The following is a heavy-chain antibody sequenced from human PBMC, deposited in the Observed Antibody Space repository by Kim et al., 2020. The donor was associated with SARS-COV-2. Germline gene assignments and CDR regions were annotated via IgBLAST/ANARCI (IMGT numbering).Heavy chain of an antibody. D-gene: IGHD3-22*01. J-gene: IGHJ5*02. Sequence: GGSLRLSCAASGFTFSSYAMHWVRQAPGKGLEWVAVISYDGSNKYYADSVKGRFTISRDNSKNTLYLQMNSLRAEDTAVYYCARDEGGLVVISLDAWGQGTLVTVSS. CDR3: ARDEGGLVVISLDA. V-gene: IGHV3-30*04. CDR1: GFTFSSYA. CDR2: ISYDGSNK.